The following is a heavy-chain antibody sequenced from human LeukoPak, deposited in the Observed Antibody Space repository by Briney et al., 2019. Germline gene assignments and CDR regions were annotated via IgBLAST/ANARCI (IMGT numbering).Heavy chain of an antibody. CDR3: AVAYYYGSGSSINYYYYGMDV. Sequence: ASVKVSCKASGYTFTSYYMHWVRQAPGQGLEWMGIINPSGGSTSYAQKFQGRVTITADESTSTAYMELSSLRSEDTAVYYCAVAYYYGSGSSINYYYYGMDVWGQGTTVTVSS. V-gene: IGHV1-46*03. J-gene: IGHJ6*02. CDR2: INPSGGST. CDR1: GYTFTSYY. D-gene: IGHD3-10*01.